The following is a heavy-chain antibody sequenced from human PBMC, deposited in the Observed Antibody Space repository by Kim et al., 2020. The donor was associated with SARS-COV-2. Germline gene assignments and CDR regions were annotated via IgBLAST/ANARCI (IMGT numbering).Heavy chain of an antibody. CDR2: ISTSSSYI. V-gene: IGHV3-21*01. D-gene: IGHD3-22*01. CDR1: GFTFSSYS. Sequence: GGSLRLSCAASGFTFSSYSMNWVRQAPGKGLEWVSSISTSSSYIYYVDSVKGRFTISRDNAKNSLYLQMNSLGAEDTAVYYCARVSRLPYYYDSSGYYPDAFDIWGQGTMVTVSS. CDR3: ARVSRLPYYYDSSGYYPDAFDI. J-gene: IGHJ3*02.